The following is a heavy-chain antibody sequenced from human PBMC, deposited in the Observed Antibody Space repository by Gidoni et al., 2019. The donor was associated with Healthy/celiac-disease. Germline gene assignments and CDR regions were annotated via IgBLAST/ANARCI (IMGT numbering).Heavy chain of an antibody. CDR2: ISWNSGSI. CDR3: AKDMGGDYYYYGMDV. D-gene: IGHD3-16*01. Sequence: EVQLVESGGGLVQPGRSLRLSCAATGFTLDEYAMHWVRQAPGKGLEWFAGISWNSGSIGYAASVQGRFTISRDNAKNSLYLQMNSLRAEDTALYYCAKDMGGDYYYYGMDVWGQGTTVTVSS. CDR1: GFTLDEYA. J-gene: IGHJ6*02. V-gene: IGHV3-9*01.